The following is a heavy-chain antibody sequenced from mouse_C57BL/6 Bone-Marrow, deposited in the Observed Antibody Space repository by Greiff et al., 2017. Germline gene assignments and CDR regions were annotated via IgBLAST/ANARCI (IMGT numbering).Heavy chain of an antibody. V-gene: IGHV1-15*01. CDR2: IDSETGGT. D-gene: IGHD1-1*01. J-gene: IGHJ2*01. Sequence: QVQLQQSGAELVRPGASVTLSCKASGYTFTDYEMHWVKQTPVHGLEWIGAIDSETGGTAYNQKFKGKAILTADKSSSTAYMELRSLTSEDSAVYYCTRESYGRSYDYFDDGGQGTTLTGSS. CDR1: GYTFTDYE. CDR3: TRESYGRSYDYFDD.